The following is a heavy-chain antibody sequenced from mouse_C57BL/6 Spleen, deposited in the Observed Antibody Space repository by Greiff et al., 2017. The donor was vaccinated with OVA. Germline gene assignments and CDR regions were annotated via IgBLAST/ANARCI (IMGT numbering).Heavy chain of an antibody. CDR1: GYSFTGYY. D-gene: IGHD3-3*01. Sequence: EVHLVESGPELVKPGASVKISCKASGYSFTGYYMNWVKQSPEKSLEWIGEINPSTGGTTYNQKFKAKATLTVDKSSSTAYMQLKSLTSEDSAVYYCARWDTGDWYFDVWGTGTTVTVSS. CDR3: ARWDTGDWYFDV. V-gene: IGHV1-42*01. CDR2: INPSTGGT. J-gene: IGHJ1*03.